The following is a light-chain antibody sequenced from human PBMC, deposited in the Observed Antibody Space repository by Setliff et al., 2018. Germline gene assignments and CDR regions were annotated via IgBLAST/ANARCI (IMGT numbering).Light chain of an antibody. CDR3: AARDGIVSGVV. V-gene: IGLV1-47*01. CDR1: SPNIGSHY. J-gene: IGLJ3*02. CDR2: NND. Sequence: QSVLTQPPSASGTPGQTITISCSGSSPNIGSHYVYWYQLLPGTAPKLLIYNNDRWPSGYPGRFSGSKSGTSASLAISGLRSEDEAEYFCAARDGIVSGVVFGGGTKVTVL.